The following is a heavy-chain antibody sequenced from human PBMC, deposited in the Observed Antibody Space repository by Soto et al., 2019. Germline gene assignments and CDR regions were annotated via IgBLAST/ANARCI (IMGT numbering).Heavy chain of an antibody. CDR2: VSWNSGTM. Sequence: EVQLVESWGGLVQPGRSLRLSCAASGFSFDEYAMHWVRQAPGKGLEWVSGVSWNSGTMGYGDSVRARFAISRDNAKNSLYLQMNSLTTEDTALYYCAKGFCSSTRCLTYSYMDVWGKGTTVTVSS. V-gene: IGHV3-9*01. CDR3: AKGFCSSTRCLTYSYMDV. J-gene: IGHJ6*03. CDR1: GFSFDEYA. D-gene: IGHD2-2*01.